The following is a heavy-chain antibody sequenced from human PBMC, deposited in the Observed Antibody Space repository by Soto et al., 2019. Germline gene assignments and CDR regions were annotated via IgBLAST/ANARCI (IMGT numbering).Heavy chain of an antibody. J-gene: IGHJ5*02. V-gene: IGHV4-34*01. Sequence: SETLSLTCAVYGGSFSGYYWSWIRQPPGKGLEWIGEINHSGSTNYNPSLKSRVTISVDTSKNQFSLKLSSVTAADTAVYYCARGSRIVVVVARMNKANNWFDPWGQGTLVTVSS. CDR3: ARGSRIVVVVARMNKANNWFDP. D-gene: IGHD2-15*01. CDR1: GGSFSGYY. CDR2: INHSGST.